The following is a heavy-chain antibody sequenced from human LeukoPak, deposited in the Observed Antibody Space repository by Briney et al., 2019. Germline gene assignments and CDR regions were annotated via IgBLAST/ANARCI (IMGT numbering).Heavy chain of an antibody. CDR2: ISSTSRNI. CDR1: GFTFSTYT. V-gene: IGHV3-48*02. CDR3: AREPAGWERGFDY. D-gene: IGHD1-26*01. J-gene: IGHJ4*02. Sequence: GGSLRLSCAASGFTFSTYTMNWVRQAPGKGLEWVSYISSTSRNIYYADSVKGRFTISRDNAKNSLYLQMNSLRDEDTAVYYCAREPAGWERGFDYRGQGSLVTVSS.